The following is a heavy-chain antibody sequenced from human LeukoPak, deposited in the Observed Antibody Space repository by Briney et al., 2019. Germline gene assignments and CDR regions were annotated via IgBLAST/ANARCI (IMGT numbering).Heavy chain of an antibody. CDR3: ARDTRYYDSSGYWDWFDP. CDR1: GFIFGDYD. CDR2: ISSSSYTI. V-gene: IGHV3-11*01. J-gene: IGHJ5*02. D-gene: IGHD3-22*01. Sequence: GGSLRLSCAASGFIFGDYDMSWIRQAPGKGLEWVSNISSSSYTISNADSVKGRFTISRDNSKNTLYLQMNSLRAEDTAVYYCARDTRYYDSSGYWDWFDPWGQGTLVTVSS.